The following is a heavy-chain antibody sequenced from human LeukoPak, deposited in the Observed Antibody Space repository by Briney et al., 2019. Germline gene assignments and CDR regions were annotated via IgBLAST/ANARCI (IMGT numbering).Heavy chain of an antibody. J-gene: IGHJ5*02. CDR2: IHYSGST. V-gene: IGHV4-59*08. CDR3: ARHDPGWFDT. Sequence: SETLSLTCTVSGGSISSSYWSWIRQPPGKGLEWMGYIHYSGSTNYNPSLKSRATISVDTSKAHFSLKLSSATATDTAAYYCARHDPGWFDTWGQGTLVTVSS. D-gene: IGHD7-27*01. CDR1: GGSISSSY.